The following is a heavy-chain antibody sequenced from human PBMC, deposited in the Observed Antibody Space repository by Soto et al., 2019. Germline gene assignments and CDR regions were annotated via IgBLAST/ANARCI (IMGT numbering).Heavy chain of an antibody. CDR3: ARLKGYGDYCDY. V-gene: IGHV5-51*01. D-gene: IGHD4-17*01. CDR1: EYSFANYW. Sequence: PGESLKISCKGSEYSFANYWIGWVRQMPGKVLEWIGIIYPGVSDTRYSPSFQGQVTISADKSISTAYLQWSSLKASDTAMYYCARLKGYGDYCDYWGQGTLVTVSS. CDR2: IYPGVSDT. J-gene: IGHJ4*02.